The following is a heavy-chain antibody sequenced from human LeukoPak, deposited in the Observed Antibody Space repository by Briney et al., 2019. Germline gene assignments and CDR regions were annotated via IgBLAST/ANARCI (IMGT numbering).Heavy chain of an antibody. CDR1: GGSISSGGYY. J-gene: IGHJ5*02. CDR3: ARHSNWNGGVDWFDP. CDR2: IYYSGST. Sequence: SQTLSLTCTVSGGSISSGGYYWSWIRQPPGKGLEWIGYIYYSGSTNYNPSLTSRVTISIDTSKNQLSLNLNSVTAVDTAVYYCARHSNWNGGVDWFDPWGQGTQVTVSS. D-gene: IGHD1-20*01. V-gene: IGHV4-61*08.